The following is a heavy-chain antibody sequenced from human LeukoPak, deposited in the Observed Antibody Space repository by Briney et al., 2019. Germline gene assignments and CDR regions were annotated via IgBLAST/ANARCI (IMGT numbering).Heavy chain of an antibody. Sequence: PGGSLRLSCAASGFTFSNAWMSWVRQAPGKGLEWVSSISSSSYIYYADSVKGRFTISRDNAKNSLYLQMNSLRAEDTAVYYCARSCIAARRNYYYYMDVWGKGTTVTVSS. V-gene: IGHV3-69-1*01. J-gene: IGHJ6*03. CDR1: GFTFSNAW. D-gene: IGHD6-6*01. CDR3: ARSCIAARRNYYYYMDV. CDR2: ISSSSYI.